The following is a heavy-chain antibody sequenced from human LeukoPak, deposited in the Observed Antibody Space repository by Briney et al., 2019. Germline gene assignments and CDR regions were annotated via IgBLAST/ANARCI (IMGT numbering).Heavy chain of an antibody. CDR2: ISISSSSI. V-gene: IGHV3-21*01. CDR3: TRDAILGAPDYFDY. Sequence: GGLRLSCAASGFTFSSYTMNWVRQAPGKGLEWVSSISISSSSIYYADSVKGRFTISRDNSKNTMYLQMNNLREEDTAVYYCTRDAILGAPDYFDYWGQGTLVTVSS. J-gene: IGHJ4*02. CDR1: GFTFSSYT. D-gene: IGHD1-26*01.